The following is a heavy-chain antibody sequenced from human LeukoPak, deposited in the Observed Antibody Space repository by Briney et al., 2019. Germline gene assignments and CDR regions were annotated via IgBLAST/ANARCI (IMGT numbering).Heavy chain of an antibody. CDR3: ARGPPPASFYNFWSGYYI. CDR1: GGSISSGSYY. Sequence: SQTLSLICTVSGGSISSGSYYWSWIRQPAGKGLEWIGRIYSSGSTDYNPSLKSRVTISVDTSKNQFSLNLRSVTAADTAVYYCARGPPPASFYNFWSGYYIWGQGTLVTVSS. D-gene: IGHD3-3*01. V-gene: IGHV4-61*02. J-gene: IGHJ4*02. CDR2: IYSSGST.